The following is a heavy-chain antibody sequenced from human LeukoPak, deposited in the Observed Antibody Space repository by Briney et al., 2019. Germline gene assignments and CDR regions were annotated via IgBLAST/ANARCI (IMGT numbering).Heavy chain of an antibody. Sequence: ASVKVSCKASGYTFTGYYMHWVRQAPGQGLEWMGWINPNSGGTNYAQKFQGRVTMTRDTSISTAYMELSRLRSDDTAVYYCARSYYYDSSGWWGLDYWGQGTLVAVSS. J-gene: IGHJ4*02. CDR1: GYTFTGYY. D-gene: IGHD3-22*01. CDR3: ARSYYYDSSGWWGLDY. V-gene: IGHV1-2*02. CDR2: INPNSGGT.